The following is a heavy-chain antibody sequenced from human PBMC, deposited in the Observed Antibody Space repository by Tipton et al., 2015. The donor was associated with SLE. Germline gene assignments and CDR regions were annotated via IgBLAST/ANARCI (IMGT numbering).Heavy chain of an antibody. Sequence: SLRLFCAASGFTFNSYAMHWVRQAPGKGLEWVSVISSGGTTYYADSVKGRFTISRDNSKDTLFLQMNSLRAEDTAVYYCAPVLTGYYGMDVWGQGTTVTVSS. J-gene: IGHJ6*02. CDR3: APVLTGYYGMDV. CDR1: GFTFNSYA. V-gene: IGHV3-NL1*01. CDR2: ISSGGTT. D-gene: IGHD4/OR15-4a*01.